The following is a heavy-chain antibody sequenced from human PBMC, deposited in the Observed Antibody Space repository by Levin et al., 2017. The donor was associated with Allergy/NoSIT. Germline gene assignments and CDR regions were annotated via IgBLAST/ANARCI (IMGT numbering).Heavy chain of an antibody. Sequence: GESLKISCKASGYTFTGYYMHWVRQAPGQGLEWMGWINPNSGDTNYAQMFQGRVTLTRDTSISTAYMELGRLRSDDTAVYYCARVQGSYYSPNIDYWGQGTLVTVSS. CDR3: ARVQGSYYSPNIDY. CDR1: GYTFTGYY. V-gene: IGHV1-2*02. CDR2: INPNSGDT. J-gene: IGHJ4*02. D-gene: IGHD3-10*01.